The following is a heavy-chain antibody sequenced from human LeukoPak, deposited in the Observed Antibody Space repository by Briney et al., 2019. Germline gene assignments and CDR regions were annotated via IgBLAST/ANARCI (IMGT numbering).Heavy chain of an antibody. V-gene: IGHV3-11*04. D-gene: IGHD4-17*01. J-gene: IGHJ3*02. CDR3: ARDLSDDYGDSIDAFDI. CDR2: ISSSGSTI. CDR1: GFTFSDYY. Sequence: GGSLRLSCAASGFTFSDYYMSWIRQAPGKGLEWVSYISSSGSTIYYADSVKGRFTISRDNAKNSLYLQMNRLRAEDTAVYYCARDLSDDYGDSIDAFDIWGQGTMVTVSS.